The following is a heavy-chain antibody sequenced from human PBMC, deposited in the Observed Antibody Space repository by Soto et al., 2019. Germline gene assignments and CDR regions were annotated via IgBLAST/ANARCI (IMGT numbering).Heavy chain of an antibody. CDR3: ARLRIATNNYKWFDP. D-gene: IGHD2-21*01. Sequence: PSETLSLTCSVSGAALNSGNYYWSWIRQVPGKGLEWIGHIYVTGAVDYNPSLRDRITISQDTSERQFSLNLRLVTAADTAVYYCARLRIATNNYKWFDPWGQGTRGTVSS. CDR2: IYVTGAV. V-gene: IGHV4-31*03. J-gene: IGHJ5*02. CDR1: GAALNSGNYY.